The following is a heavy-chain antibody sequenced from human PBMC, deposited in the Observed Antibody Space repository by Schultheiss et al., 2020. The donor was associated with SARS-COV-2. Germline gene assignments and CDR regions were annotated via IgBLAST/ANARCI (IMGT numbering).Heavy chain of an antibody. D-gene: IGHD6-19*01. Sequence: SETLSLTCAVYGESFSGYYWSWIRQHPGKGLEWIGYICYSGSTNYNPSLKSRVTISVDTSKNQFSLKLSSVTAADTAVYYCARGQWLVPRYWGQGTLVTVSS. CDR3: ARGQWLVPRY. V-gene: IGHV4-34*01. CDR1: GESFSGYY. CDR2: ICYSGST. J-gene: IGHJ1*01.